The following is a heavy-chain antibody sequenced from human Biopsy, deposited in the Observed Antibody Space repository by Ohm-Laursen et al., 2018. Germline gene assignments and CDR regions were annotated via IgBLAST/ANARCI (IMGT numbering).Heavy chain of an antibody. CDR2: INTYNANT. CDR1: GYTFTSYG. CDR3: ARDYQPKIMTTHYYYYGMDV. V-gene: IGHV1-18*01. D-gene: IGHD2-2*01. Sequence: GASVKVSCKASGYTFTSYGISWVRQAPGQGLEWMGWINTYNANTDYAQKVQGRVTMTTDTSTSTAYMELRSLRSDDTAVYYCARDYQPKIMTTHYYYYGMDVWGLGTTVTVSS. J-gene: IGHJ6*02.